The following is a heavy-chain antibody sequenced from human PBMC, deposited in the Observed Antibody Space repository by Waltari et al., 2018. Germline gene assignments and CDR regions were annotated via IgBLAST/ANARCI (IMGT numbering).Heavy chain of an antibody. CDR1: GFSLTTRGVT. CDR2: IYWDNDK. V-gene: IGHV2-5*02. Sequence: QITLKESGPTLVKPTQTLTLTCTFSGFSLTTRGVTVGWIRQPPGKALEWLALIYWDNDKRYSPSLRSRLTITKDTSKNQVVLTMTNMDPVDTATYYCAHRRSHYGDHYFDYWGQGTLVTVSS. D-gene: IGHD4-17*01. J-gene: IGHJ4*02. CDR3: AHRRSHYGDHYFDY.